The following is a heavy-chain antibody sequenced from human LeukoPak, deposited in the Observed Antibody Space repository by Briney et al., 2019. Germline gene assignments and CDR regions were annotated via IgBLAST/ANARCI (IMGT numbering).Heavy chain of an antibody. D-gene: IGHD3-10*01. Sequence: SETLSLTCTVSGGSISSYYWSWVRQPPGKGLEWIWYIYYSASTNYNPSLKSRVTISVDTSKNQFSLKLSSVTAADTAVYYCAREGAYGSRSYWGQGTLVTVSS. J-gene: IGHJ4*02. CDR2: IYYSAST. CDR3: AREGAYGSRSY. V-gene: IGHV4-59*01. CDR1: GGSISSYY.